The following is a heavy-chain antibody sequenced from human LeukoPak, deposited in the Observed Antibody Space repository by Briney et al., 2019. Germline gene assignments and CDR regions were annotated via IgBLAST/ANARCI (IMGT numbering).Heavy chain of an antibody. CDR3: ARRSNYRPPYYYYYGMDV. D-gene: IGHD4-11*01. CDR2: INHSGST. V-gene: IGHV4-34*01. J-gene: IGHJ6*02. CDR1: GGSFSGYY. Sequence: SETLSLTCAVYGGSFSGYYWSWIRQPPGKGLEWIGEINHSGSTNYNPSLKSRVTISVDTSKNQFSLKLSSVTAADTAVYYCARRSNYRPPYYYYYGMDVWGQGTTVTVPS.